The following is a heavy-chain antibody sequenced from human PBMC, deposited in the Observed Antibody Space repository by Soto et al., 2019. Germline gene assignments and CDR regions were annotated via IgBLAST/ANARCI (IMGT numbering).Heavy chain of an antibody. J-gene: IGHJ4*02. CDR2: INHFGSP. CDR1: NGSFMGYY. D-gene: IGHD3-3*01. V-gene: IGHV4-34*01. CDR3: ASLNGGRSLDKGDH. Sequence: QVQLHQWGAGLLKPSETLSLTCGVYNGSFMGYYWTWVRQPPGKGLEWIGEINHFGSPNYNPSLKSRVAISIDTSRQQFSLRLRSLTAADTAVYYCASLNGGRSLDKGDHWGQGILVTVSS.